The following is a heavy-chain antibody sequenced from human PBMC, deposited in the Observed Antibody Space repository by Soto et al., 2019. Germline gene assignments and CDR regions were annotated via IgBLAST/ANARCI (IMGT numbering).Heavy chain of an antibody. CDR1: GFPFSMYA. D-gene: IGHD6-6*01. Sequence: PGGSLRLSCADSGFPFSMYAMTWVRQAPGKGLEWVSAISGSVDSTYYADSVKGWFTISRDNSKKTVYLEMNSLRVEDTAVYHCAKSPSRAPYGMDVWGQGTTVTVSS. CDR2: ISGSVDST. V-gene: IGHV3-23*01. J-gene: IGHJ6*02. CDR3: AKSPSRAPYGMDV.